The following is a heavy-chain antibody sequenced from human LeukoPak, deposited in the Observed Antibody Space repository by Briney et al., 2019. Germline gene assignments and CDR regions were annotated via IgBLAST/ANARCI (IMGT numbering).Heavy chain of an antibody. CDR1: GYTFIAYY. Sequence: ASVKVSCKTSGYTFIAYYLHWVRQAPGQGLEWMGWLNPGPGGTLYAQKFQGRVTMTRDMSMTTAYMELTELRSDDTAVYYCSAQRDPRPFDHWGQGTLITVSS. J-gene: IGHJ4*02. CDR3: SAQRDPRPFDH. V-gene: IGHV1-2*02. CDR2: LNPGPGGT. D-gene: IGHD5-24*01.